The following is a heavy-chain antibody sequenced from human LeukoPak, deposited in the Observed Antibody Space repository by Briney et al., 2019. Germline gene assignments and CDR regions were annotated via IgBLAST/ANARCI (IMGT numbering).Heavy chain of an antibody. CDR2: IKKDGSDK. V-gene: IGHV3-7*01. CDR3: VYSGDYEKGY. J-gene: IGHJ4*02. CDR1: GFTFSSYW. D-gene: IGHD4-17*01. Sequence: PGGSLRLSCAASGFTFSSYWMTWVRQAPGKGLEWVANIKKDGSDKNYVDSVKGRFTISRDNAKNSLYLQMNSLRAEDTAVYYCVYSGDYEKGYWGQGTLVTVSS.